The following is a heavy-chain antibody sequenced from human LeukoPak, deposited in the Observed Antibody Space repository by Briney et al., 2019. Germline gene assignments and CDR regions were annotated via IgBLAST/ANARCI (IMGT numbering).Heavy chain of an antibody. CDR3: AREHGYSYGSGYWFDP. CDR1: GGSISSSNW. D-gene: IGHD5-18*01. CDR2: IYHSGST. J-gene: IGHJ5*02. V-gene: IGHV4-4*02. Sequence: SETLSLTCAVSGGSISSSNWWSWVRQPPGKGLEWIGEIYHSGSTNYNPSLKSRVTISVDKSKNQFSLKLSSVTAADTAVYYCAREHGYSYGSGYWFDPWGQGTLVTVSS.